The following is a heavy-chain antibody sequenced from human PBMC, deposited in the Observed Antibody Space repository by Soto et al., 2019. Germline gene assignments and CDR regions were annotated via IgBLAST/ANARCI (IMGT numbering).Heavy chain of an antibody. V-gene: IGHV3-53*04. D-gene: IGHD3-10*01. CDR3: ARVFEDYYGSGSYYNTWFDP. J-gene: IGHJ5*02. CDR1: GFTVSSNY. Sequence: GGSLRLSCAASGFTVSSNYMSWVRQAPGKGLEWVSVIYSGGSTYYADSVKGRFTISRHNSKNTLYLQMNSLRAEDTAVYYCARVFEDYYGSGSYYNTWFDPWGQGTLVTVSS. CDR2: IYSGGST.